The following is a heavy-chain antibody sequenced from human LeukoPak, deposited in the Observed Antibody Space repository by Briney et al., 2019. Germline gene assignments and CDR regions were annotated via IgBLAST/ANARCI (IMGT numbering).Heavy chain of an antibody. CDR2: IGGDGI. CDR1: EFTLSNYA. Sequence: GGSLRLSCAASEFTLSNYAMSWVRQAPGKGLEWVSGIGGDGIFYAESVRGRFTISRDNSKNTLYLQMNGLRGDDTALYYCAKELAAAGNPAYDYWGQGILVTVCS. J-gene: IGHJ4*01. D-gene: IGHD6-13*01. CDR3: AKELAAAGNPAYDY. V-gene: IGHV3-23*01.